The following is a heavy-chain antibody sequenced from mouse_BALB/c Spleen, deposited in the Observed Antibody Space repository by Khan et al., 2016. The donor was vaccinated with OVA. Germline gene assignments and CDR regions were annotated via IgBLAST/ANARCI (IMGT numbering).Heavy chain of an antibody. D-gene: IGHD1-1*01. J-gene: IGHJ2*01. CDR3: AGGNYYGYYFDY. V-gene: IGHV3-2*02. CDR2: ISYSGGT. CDR1: GYSITSGYA. Sequence: EVELVESGPGLVKPSQSLSLTCTVTGYSITSGYAWNWIRQFPGNKLEWMGYISYSGGTSYNPSLKSRISITRDTSKNQFFLQLNSVTTEDTATYYCAGGNYYGYYFDYWGQGTTLTVSS.